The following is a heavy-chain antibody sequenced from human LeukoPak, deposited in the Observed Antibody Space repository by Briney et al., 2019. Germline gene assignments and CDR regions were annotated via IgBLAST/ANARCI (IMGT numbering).Heavy chain of an antibody. CDR2: IRYDGSNK. D-gene: IGHD1-26*01. Sequence: QPGGSLRLSCAASGFTFSSYGMHWVRQAPGKGLEGVAFIRYDGSNKYYADSVKGRFTISRDNSKNTLYLQMNSLRAEDTAVYYCAKDPQKWESYFDYWGQGTLVTVSS. CDR3: AKDPQKWESYFDY. J-gene: IGHJ4*02. V-gene: IGHV3-30*02. CDR1: GFTFSSYG.